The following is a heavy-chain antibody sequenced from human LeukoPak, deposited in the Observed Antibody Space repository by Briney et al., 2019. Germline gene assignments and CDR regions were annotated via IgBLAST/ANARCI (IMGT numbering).Heavy chain of an antibody. V-gene: IGHV4-39*01. Sequence: SETLSLTCTVSNGSIRISGYYWGWIRQPPGKGLEWIGIIYYSGTTYYNPSLKSRVTISVDTSKNQFSLKLNSVTAADTAMYFCARHSAYSGGITMLRGSIDFWGQGTLVPVSS. CDR1: NGSIRISGYY. CDR3: ARHSAYSGGITMLRGSIDF. CDR2: IYYSGTT. D-gene: IGHD3-10*01. J-gene: IGHJ4*02.